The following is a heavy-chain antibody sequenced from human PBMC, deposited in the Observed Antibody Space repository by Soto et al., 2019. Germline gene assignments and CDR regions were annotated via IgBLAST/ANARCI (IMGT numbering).Heavy chain of an antibody. J-gene: IGHJ4*02. CDR1: VFIFYSYS. V-gene: IGHV3-21*01. CDR3: AREGHGCLPPRLDS. CDR2: ISGSSSYI. D-gene: IGHD3-16*01. Sequence: KPGWCLRLSCASSVFIFYSYSMNWVRQAPGKGLEWVSSISGSSSYIYYADSVKGRFTISRDNAKNSLFLQMNSLRAEGTAVYYCAREGHGCLPPRLDSWGQGTPVPVPS.